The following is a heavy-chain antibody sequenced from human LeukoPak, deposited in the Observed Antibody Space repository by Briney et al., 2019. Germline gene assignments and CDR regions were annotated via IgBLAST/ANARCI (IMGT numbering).Heavy chain of an antibody. CDR1: GGSISSSSYY. V-gene: IGHV4-39*07. D-gene: IGHD3-10*01. Sequence: PSETLSLTCTVSGGSISSSSYYWGWIRQPPGKGLEWIGSIYYSGSTYYNPSLKSRVTISVDTSKNQFSLKLSSVTAADTAVYCCARDYYGSGSYPTWGQGTLVTVSS. J-gene: IGHJ5*02. CDR3: ARDYYGSGSYPT. CDR2: IYYSGST.